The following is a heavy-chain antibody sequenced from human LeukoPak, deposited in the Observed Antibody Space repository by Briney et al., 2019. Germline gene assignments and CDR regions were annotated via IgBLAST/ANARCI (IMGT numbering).Heavy chain of an antibody. Sequence: GGSLRLSCAASEFKVSSYAMSWVRQAPGKGLEWVSGISGSGDNTYYADSVKGRFTISRDNSKNTLYLQMNSLRTEDSAVYYCAKVHSRGCYFDYWGQGTLVTVSS. CDR2: ISGSGDNT. CDR3: AKVHSRGCYFDY. D-gene: IGHD3-22*01. CDR1: EFKVSSYA. J-gene: IGHJ4*02. V-gene: IGHV3-23*01.